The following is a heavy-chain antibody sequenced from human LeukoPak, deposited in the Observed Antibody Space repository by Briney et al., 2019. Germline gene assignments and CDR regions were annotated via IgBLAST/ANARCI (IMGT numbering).Heavy chain of an antibody. Sequence: GGSLRLSCAASGFTFSNYGMHWVRQAPGKGWEGVAVVSYDGYDKHYAEPVKGRCTISRDNSKSTVYLEMSSLRADDTAIYFCARDVGLRYFFDSWGQGTLVTVSS. J-gene: IGHJ4*02. CDR3: ARDVGLRYFFDS. CDR2: VSYDGYDK. CDR1: GFTFSNYG. D-gene: IGHD1-26*01. V-gene: IGHV3-33*01.